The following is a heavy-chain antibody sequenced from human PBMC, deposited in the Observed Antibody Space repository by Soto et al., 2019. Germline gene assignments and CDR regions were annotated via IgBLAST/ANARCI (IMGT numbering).Heavy chain of an antibody. CDR1: GGSISSGGYY. CDR2: IYYSGST. D-gene: IGHD3-3*01. Sequence: SETLSLTCTVSGGSISSGGYYWSWIRQHPGKGLEWIGYIYYSGSTNYNPSLKSRVTISVDTSKNQFSLKLSSVTAADTAVYYCARDSYDFWSGPLRRWFDPWGQGTLVTVSS. J-gene: IGHJ5*02. CDR3: ARDSYDFWSGPLRRWFDP. V-gene: IGHV4-61*08.